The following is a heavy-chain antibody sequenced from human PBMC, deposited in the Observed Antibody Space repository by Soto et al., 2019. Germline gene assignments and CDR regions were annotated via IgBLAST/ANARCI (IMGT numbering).Heavy chain of an antibody. V-gene: IGHV4-34*01. CDR1: AGSFSNYY. CDR2: IKHSGSS. CDR3: ARGGGSDWQVALDI. J-gene: IGHJ3*02. Sequence: AETLSLTCAVYAGSFSNYYWNWIRQSPGKGLEWIGKIKHSGSSNYNPSLMSRVSISVDMSKNQFSLRLTSVTAADKSVYYCARGGGSDWQVALDIWGQGTMVTVSS. D-gene: IGHD6-19*01.